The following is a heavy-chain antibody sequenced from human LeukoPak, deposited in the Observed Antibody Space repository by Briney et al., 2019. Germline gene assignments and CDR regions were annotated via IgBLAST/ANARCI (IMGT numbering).Heavy chain of an antibody. D-gene: IGHD2-2*01. Sequence: SETLSLTCTVSGGSISSYYWSWIRQPAGKGLEWIGRIYTSGSTNYNPSLKSRVTMSVDTSKNQFSLKLSSVTAADTAVYYCAREWVVPAVMPVYYYGMDVWGQGTTVTVSS. V-gene: IGHV4-4*07. CDR3: AREWVVPAVMPVYYYGMDV. CDR1: GGSISSYY. J-gene: IGHJ6*02. CDR2: IYTSGST.